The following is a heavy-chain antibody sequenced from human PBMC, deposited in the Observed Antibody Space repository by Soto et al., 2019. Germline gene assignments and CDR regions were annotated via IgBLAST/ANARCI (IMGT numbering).Heavy chain of an antibody. CDR3: ARFRPVGGASGGYFDY. CDR1: GFSLSNARMG. V-gene: IGHV2-26*01. CDR2: IFSNDEK. J-gene: IGHJ4*02. D-gene: IGHD6-19*01. Sequence: ESGPTLVNPTETLTLTCTVSGFSLSNARMGVSWIRQPPGKALEWLAHIFSNDEKSYSTSLKSRVTISKDTSKSLVVLTMTNMDPVDTATYYCARFRPVGGASGGYFDYWGQGALVTVSS.